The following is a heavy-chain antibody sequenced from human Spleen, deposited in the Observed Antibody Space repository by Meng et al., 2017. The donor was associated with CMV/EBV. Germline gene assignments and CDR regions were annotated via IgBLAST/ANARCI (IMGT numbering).Heavy chain of an antibody. J-gene: IGHJ4*02. CDR1: GFMFRSYG. V-gene: IGHV3-30*02. CDR3: ARDVGWLADY. D-gene: IGHD6-19*01. Sequence: GESLKISCAASGFMFRSYGMHWVRQAPGKGLEWVAYLRYDESNKQYAHSVKGRFTISRDNAKNTLYLQMNSLRAEDTAVYYCARDVGWLADYWGQGTLVTVSS. CDR2: LRYDESNK.